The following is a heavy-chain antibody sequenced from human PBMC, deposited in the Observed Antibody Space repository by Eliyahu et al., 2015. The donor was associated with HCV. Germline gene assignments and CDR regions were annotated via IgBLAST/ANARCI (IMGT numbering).Heavy chain of an antibody. Sequence: QVQLVQSGAEVKXPGASVKXSCXASGYTFIRYDINWVRQAXGXGLEWMGWMNPNSGNTGYAQKFQGRVTMTRNATTSTAYMELSGLTSEDTAVYYCSRAPSWDGSMYYFDFWGQGTPVTVSS. V-gene: IGHV1-8*01. CDR2: MNPNSGNT. D-gene: IGHD1-26*01. J-gene: IGHJ4*02. CDR1: GYTFIRYD. CDR3: SRAPSWDGSMYYFDF.